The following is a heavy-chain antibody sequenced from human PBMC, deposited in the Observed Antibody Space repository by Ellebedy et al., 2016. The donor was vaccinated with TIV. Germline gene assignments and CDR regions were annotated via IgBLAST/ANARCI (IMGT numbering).Heavy chain of an antibody. CDR3: ARAISYDSSSYRRRGYFQH. Sequence: MPSETLSLTCAVYGGSFSGYYWSWIRQPPGKGLEWIGEINHSGSTNYNPSLKSRVTISVDTSKNQFSLKLSSVTAADTAVYYCARAISYDSSSYRRRGYFQHWGQGTLVTVSS. J-gene: IGHJ1*01. D-gene: IGHD3-22*01. CDR1: GGSFSGYY. CDR2: INHSGST. V-gene: IGHV4-34*01.